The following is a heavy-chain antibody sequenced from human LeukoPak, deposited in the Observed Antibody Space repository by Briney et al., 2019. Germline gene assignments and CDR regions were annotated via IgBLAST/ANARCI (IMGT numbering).Heavy chain of an antibody. CDR1: GGSIGSSSYY. J-gene: IGHJ4*02. V-gene: IGHV4-39*01. Sequence: SEALSLTCTVSGGSIGSSSYYWGWIRQPPGKGLEWIGSIYYSGSTYYNPSLKSRVTISVDTSKNQFSLKLSSVTAADTAVYYCARLRQIGYDPPIDYWGQGTLVTVSS. CDR2: IYYSGST. CDR3: ARLRQIGYDPPIDY. D-gene: IGHD5-12*01.